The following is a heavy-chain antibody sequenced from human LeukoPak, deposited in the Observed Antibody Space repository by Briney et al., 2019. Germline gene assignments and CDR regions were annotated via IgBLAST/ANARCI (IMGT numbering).Heavy chain of an antibody. D-gene: IGHD3-10*01. J-gene: IGHJ4*02. Sequence: GGSLRLSCAASGFTFSSYSMNWVRQAPGKGLEWVSSISSSSSYIYYADSVKGRFTISRDNAKNSLYLQMNSLRAEDTAVYYCAKAGQWQLWFGDHGYFDYWGQGTLVTVSS. CDR3: AKAGQWQLWFGDHGYFDY. CDR1: GFTFSSYS. CDR2: ISSSSSYI. V-gene: IGHV3-21*04.